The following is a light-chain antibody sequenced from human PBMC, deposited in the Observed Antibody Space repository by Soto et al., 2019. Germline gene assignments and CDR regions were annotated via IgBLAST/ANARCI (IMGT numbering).Light chain of an antibody. CDR3: QQYDNWPIT. Sequence: EIVLTQSPGTLSLSPGERAILSCRASQSVSSNLAWYQQKPGQAPRLLINGAYTRATGVPARFSGSGSGTEFTLTISSLQSEDFAVYFCQQYDNWPITFGQGTRLEI. CDR1: QSVSSN. J-gene: IGKJ5*01. V-gene: IGKV3-15*01. CDR2: GAY.